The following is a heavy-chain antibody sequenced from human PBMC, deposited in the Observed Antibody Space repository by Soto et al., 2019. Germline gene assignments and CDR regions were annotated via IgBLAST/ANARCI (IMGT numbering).Heavy chain of an antibody. D-gene: IGHD3-22*01. CDR3: AGRPYDSSGYFDY. Sequence: SETLSLTCTVSGGSISSGDYYWSWIRQPPGKGLEWIGYIYYSGSTYYNPSLKSRVTISVDTSKNQFSLKLSSVTAADTAVYYCAGRPYDSSGYFDYWGQGALVTVSS. J-gene: IGHJ4*02. CDR2: IYYSGST. CDR1: GGSISSGDYY. V-gene: IGHV4-30-4*01.